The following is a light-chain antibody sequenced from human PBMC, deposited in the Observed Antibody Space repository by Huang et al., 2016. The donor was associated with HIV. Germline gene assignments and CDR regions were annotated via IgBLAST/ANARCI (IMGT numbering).Light chain of an antibody. CDR1: QTINSY. V-gene: IGKV1-39*01. CDR3: QQTYSSPRT. J-gene: IGKJ1*01. CDR2: AAS. Sequence: DIQMTQSQSSLSASVGDRVTITCRASQTINSYLHWYQQKTGKAPQHLIYAASNLQSGVPSRFSGGGSGTDFTLTISSLQPEDFATYYCQQTYSSPRTFGQGTKVDIK.